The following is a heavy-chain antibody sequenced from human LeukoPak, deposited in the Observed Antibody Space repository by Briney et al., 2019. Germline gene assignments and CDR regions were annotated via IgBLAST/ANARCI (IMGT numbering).Heavy chain of an antibody. CDR3: ARDGGDYDILTGPYYFDY. V-gene: IGHV3-48*01. D-gene: IGHD3-9*01. CDR1: GFTFSRYS. CDR2: ISSTSKTI. Sequence: GGSLRLSCAASGFTFSRYSMNWVRQVPGKGLEWISYISSTSKTIYYANSLKGRFTISRDNADNSLFLQINSLRAEDTAVYYCARDGGDYDILTGPYYFDYWGQGTLVTVSS. J-gene: IGHJ4*02.